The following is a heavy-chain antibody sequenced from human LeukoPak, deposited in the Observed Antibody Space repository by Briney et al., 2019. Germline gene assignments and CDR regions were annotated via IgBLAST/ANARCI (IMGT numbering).Heavy chain of an antibody. CDR2: ISGSGGST. CDR1: GFTFSSYA. D-gene: IGHD3-22*01. V-gene: IGHV3-23*01. Sequence: GGSLRLSCAASGFTFSSYAMSWVRQAPGKGLEWVSAISGSGGSTYYADSVKGRFTISRDNSKNTLYLQMNSLGAEDTAVYYCAKGHYYDSSGYRFDYWGQGTLVTVSS. J-gene: IGHJ4*02. CDR3: AKGHYYDSSGYRFDY.